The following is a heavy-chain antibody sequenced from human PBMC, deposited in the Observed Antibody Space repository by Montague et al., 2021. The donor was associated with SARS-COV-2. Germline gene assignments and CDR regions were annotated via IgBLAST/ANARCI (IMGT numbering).Heavy chain of an antibody. V-gene: IGHV4-39*01. CDR1: GGSFSTTRNY. Sequence: SETLSLTCTLSGGSFSTTRNYWNWIRQPPGKGLEWIGTIYYTETTYYNPAPISWTTYYRPSLKSRVTISVDTSRNQVFLNLRSVTATDTAVYYCSKVGGIGVSDIWGQGTMVTVSS. CDR2: IYYTETT. J-gene: IGHJ3*02. CDR3: SKVGGIGVSDI. D-gene: IGHD6-13*01.